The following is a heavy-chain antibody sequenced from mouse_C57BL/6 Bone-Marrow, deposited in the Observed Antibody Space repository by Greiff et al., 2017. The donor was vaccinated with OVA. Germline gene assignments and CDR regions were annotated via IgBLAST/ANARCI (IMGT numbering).Heavy chain of an antibody. V-gene: IGHV1-69*01. Sequence: VQLQQPGAELVMPGASVKLSCKASGYTFTSYWMHWVKQRPGQGLEWIGEIDPSDSYTNYNQKFKGKSTLTVDKSSSTAYMQLSSLTSEDSAVYYCAIGILRYYFDYWGQGTTLTVSS. CDR3: AIGILRYYFDY. CDR2: IDPSDSYT. J-gene: IGHJ2*01. D-gene: IGHD1-1*01. CDR1: GYTFTSYW.